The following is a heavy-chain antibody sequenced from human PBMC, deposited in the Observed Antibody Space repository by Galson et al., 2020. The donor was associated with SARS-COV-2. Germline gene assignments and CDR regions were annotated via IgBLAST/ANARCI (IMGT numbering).Heavy chain of an antibody. V-gene: IGHV3-30*18. CDR1: GFTFSSYG. D-gene: IGHD2-15*01. CDR2: ISYNGSTQ. Sequence: GGSLRLSCAASGFTFSSYGMHWVRQAPGKGLEWVAVISYNGSTQYYPYSAKGRFTFSRDNSNNTLYRQTNSLRADGTAVYYCAKESAPYCSGCSCFGCLIDYWGQGTLVTVSS. CDR3: AKESAPYCSGCSCFGCLIDY. J-gene: IGHJ4*02.